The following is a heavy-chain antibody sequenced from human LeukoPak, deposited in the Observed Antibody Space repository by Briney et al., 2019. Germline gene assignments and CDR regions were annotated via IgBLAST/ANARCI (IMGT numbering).Heavy chain of an antibody. V-gene: IGHV1-69*13. CDR3: ARSRGSLTGYSSGWYWYFDL. J-gene: IGHJ2*01. CDR1: GGTFSSYA. Sequence: SVEVSCKASGGTFSSYAISWVRQAPGQGLEWMGGIIPIFGTANYAQKFQGRVTITADESTSTAYMELSSLRSEDTAVYYCARSRGSLTGYSSGWYWYFDLWGRGTLVTVSS. CDR2: IIPIFGTA. D-gene: IGHD6-19*01.